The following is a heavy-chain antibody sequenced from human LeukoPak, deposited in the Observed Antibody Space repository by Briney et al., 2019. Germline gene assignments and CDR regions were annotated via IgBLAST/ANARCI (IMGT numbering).Heavy chain of an antibody. Sequence: PSETLSLTCTVSGGSISSYYWSWIRQPPGKGLEWIGEINHSGSTNYNPSLKSRVTISVDAFKNQFSLKLSSVTAADTAVYYCARGLGRGIAARPGVYWGQGTLVTVSS. D-gene: IGHD6-6*01. J-gene: IGHJ4*02. CDR1: GGSISSYY. V-gene: IGHV4-34*01. CDR2: INHSGST. CDR3: ARGLGRGIAARPGVY.